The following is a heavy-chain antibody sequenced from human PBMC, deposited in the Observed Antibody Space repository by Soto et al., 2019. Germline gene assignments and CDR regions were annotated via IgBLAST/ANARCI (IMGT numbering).Heavy chain of an antibody. CDR3: ARDSSGWHWYFDL. Sequence: QVQLQQSGPGLVKPSQTLSLICAISGDSVSSDSATWNWIRQSPSRGLEWLGRTYYRSKWYNDYAVSVKSRIAITPDTSENQLSLQLNSVTPEDTAVCFCARDSSGWHWYFDLWGRGTLVTVSS. CDR2: TYYRSKWYN. D-gene: IGHD6-19*01. V-gene: IGHV6-1*01. CDR1: GDSVSSDSAT. J-gene: IGHJ2*01.